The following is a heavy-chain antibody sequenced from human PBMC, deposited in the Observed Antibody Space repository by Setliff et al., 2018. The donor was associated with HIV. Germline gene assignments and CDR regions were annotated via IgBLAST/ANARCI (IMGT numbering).Heavy chain of an antibody. D-gene: IGHD7-27*01. CDR1: GGSVSDSNVY. V-gene: IGHV4-39*07. J-gene: IGHJ3*01. CDR2: IYYDGSA. Sequence: PSETLSLTCSVSGGSVSDSNVYWNWIRQSPGKGLEWIGNIYYDGSAYYNPSLKSRVTILIDTSTNQFSLKLGSVTAADTAVYYCARGWGHDGFDFWGQGTMVTVSS. CDR3: ARGWGHDGFDF.